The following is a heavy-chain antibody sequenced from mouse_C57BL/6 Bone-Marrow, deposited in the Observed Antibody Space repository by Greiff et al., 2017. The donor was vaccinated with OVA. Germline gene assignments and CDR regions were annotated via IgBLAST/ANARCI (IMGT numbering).Heavy chain of an antibody. CDR1: GYTFTSYW. V-gene: IGHV1-50*01. CDR2: IDPSDSYT. D-gene: IGHD2-2*01. CDR3: ARSGGYLFAY. Sequence: QVHVKQPGAELVKPGASVKLSCKASGYTFTSYWMQWVKQRPGQGLEWIGEIDPSDSYTNYNQKFKGKATLTVDTSSSTAYMQLSSLTSEDSAVYYCARSGGYLFAYWGQGTLVTVSA. J-gene: IGHJ3*01.